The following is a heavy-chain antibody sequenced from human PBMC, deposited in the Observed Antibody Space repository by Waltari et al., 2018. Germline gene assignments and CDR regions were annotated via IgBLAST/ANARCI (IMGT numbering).Heavy chain of an antibody. CDR3: ARESILEWLLNFYAGYWYFDL. Sequence: QVQLQQWGAGLLKPSETLSLPCAVYGGSFSGYYWSWFRQPPGKGLEGIGEINHRGSTNYHPSLKSRVTISVDTAKHQCSLKLSSVTAADTAVYYCARESILEWLLNFYAGYWYFDLWGRGTLVTVSS. CDR1: GGSFSGYY. J-gene: IGHJ2*01. V-gene: IGHV4-34*01. CDR2: INHRGST. D-gene: IGHD3-3*01.